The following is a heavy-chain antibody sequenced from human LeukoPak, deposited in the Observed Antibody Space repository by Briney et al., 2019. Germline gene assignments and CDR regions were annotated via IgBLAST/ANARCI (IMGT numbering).Heavy chain of an antibody. CDR1: GYTFTSDG. V-gene: IGHV1-18*01. CDR2: ISAYNGNT. CDR3: ARDPDYYYMDV. J-gene: IGHJ6*03. Sequence: WASVKVSCKASGYTFTSDGISWVRQAPGQGLEWMGWISAYNGNTNYAQKLQGRATMTTDTSTSTAYMELRSLRSDDTAVYYCARDPDYYYMDVWGKGTTVTVSS.